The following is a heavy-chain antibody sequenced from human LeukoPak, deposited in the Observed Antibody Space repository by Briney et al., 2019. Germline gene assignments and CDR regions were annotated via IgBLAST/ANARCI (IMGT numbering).Heavy chain of an antibody. Sequence: GGSLRLSCAASGFTFSNYWMVWVRQAPGEGLEWVANIKGDGSREYYLDSVKGRFTISRANAKSSLYLQMSSLRADDTAVYYCARLWLSDSATQPDGYFDYWGQGTLVTVSS. CDR1: GFTFSNYW. CDR3: ARLWLSDSATQPDGYFDY. V-gene: IGHV3-7*01. J-gene: IGHJ4*02. D-gene: IGHD5-12*01. CDR2: IKGDGSRE.